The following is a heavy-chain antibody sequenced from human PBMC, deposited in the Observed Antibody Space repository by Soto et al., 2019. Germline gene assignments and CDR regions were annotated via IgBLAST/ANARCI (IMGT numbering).Heavy chain of an antibody. CDR1: GGSISSGGYY. CDR3: ARDRAPSTVTTGSYAFDI. V-gene: IGHV4-31*03. J-gene: IGHJ3*02. CDR2: IYYSGST. D-gene: IGHD4-17*01. Sequence: TLSLTCTVSGGSISSGGYYWSWIRQHPGKGLEWIGYIYYSGSTYYNPSLKSRVTISVDTSKNQFSLKLSSVTAADTAVYYCARDRAPSTVTTGSYAFDIWGQGTMVTVSS.